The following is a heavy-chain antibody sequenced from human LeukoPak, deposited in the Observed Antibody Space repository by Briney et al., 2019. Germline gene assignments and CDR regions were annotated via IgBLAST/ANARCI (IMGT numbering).Heavy chain of an antibody. V-gene: IGHV4-59*12. J-gene: IGHJ6*03. CDR1: GGSISSYY. CDR3: ARDMVRGVNYYYYMDV. CDR2: IYYSGST. D-gene: IGHD3-10*01. Sequence: PSETLSLTCTVPGGSISSYYWSWIRQPPGKGLEWIGYIYYSGSTNYNPSLKSRVTISVDTSKNQFSLKLSSVTAADTAVYYCARDMVRGVNYYYYMDVWGKGTTVTVSS.